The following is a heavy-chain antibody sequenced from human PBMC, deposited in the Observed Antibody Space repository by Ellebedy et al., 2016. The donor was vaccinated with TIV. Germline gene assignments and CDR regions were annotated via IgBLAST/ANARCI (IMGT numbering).Heavy chain of an antibody. V-gene: IGHV3-48*02. CDR2: ISSSGSTI. J-gene: IGHJ4*02. CDR1: GYTFSSYS. D-gene: IGHD7-27*01. CDR3: ARLPFINRGPGC. Sequence: PGGSLRLSCAASGYTFSSYSMNWVRQAPGKGLEWISYISSSGSTIYYADSVKGRFTISRDNAKNSLYLQMNSLRDEDTAVYYCARLPFINRGPGCWGQGTLVTVSS.